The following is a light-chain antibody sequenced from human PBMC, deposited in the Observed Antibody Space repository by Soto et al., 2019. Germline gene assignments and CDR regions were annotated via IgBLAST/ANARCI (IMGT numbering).Light chain of an antibody. CDR2: DAS. CDR1: QTVIHNY. CDR3: QQRSNWPTIT. V-gene: IGKV3-11*01. Sequence: EIVLTQSPGTLSLSPGERATLSCRASQTVIHNYLAWHQQKPGQAPRLXXYDASNRANGIPARFSGSGSGTDLTLTISSLEPEDFAVYYCQQRSNWPTITFGQGTRLEIK. J-gene: IGKJ5*01.